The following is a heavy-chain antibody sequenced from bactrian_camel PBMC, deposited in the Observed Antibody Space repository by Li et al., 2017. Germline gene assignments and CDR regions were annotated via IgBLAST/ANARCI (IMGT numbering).Heavy chain of an antibody. J-gene: IGHJ4*01. CDR3: TRDQSSMGWVLTADY. D-gene: IGHD5*01. CDR2: INSEGVNT. V-gene: IGHV3S25*01. CDR1: RSLYSGAC. Sequence: QLVESGGGSVQAGGSLRLSCVASRSLYSGACVGWLRQAPEKGLEWVSTINSEGVNTFYADSVKGRFTISRDNAKDTVYLQMNSLKPEDTAVCYCTRDQSSMGWVLTADYWGQGTQVTVS.